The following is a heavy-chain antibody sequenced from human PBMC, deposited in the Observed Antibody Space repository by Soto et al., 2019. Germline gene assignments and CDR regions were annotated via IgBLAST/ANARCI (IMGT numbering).Heavy chain of an antibody. D-gene: IGHD2-15*01. CDR1: GYSFTSYA. CDR3: ARGGCSGGDCYYTSDY. V-gene: IGHV7-4-1*01. J-gene: IGHJ4*02. CDR2: INANTGNP. Sequence: ASVKVSCKASGYSFTSYAMNWVRQAPGQGLEWMGRINANTGNPTYAQGFTGRFVFSLDTSVSTAYLQISSLKAEDTAVYYCARGGCSGGDCYYTSDYWGQGTLVTVS.